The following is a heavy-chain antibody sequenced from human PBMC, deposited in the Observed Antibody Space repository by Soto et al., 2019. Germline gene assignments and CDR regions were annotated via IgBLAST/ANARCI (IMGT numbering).Heavy chain of an antibody. CDR3: ARSQYSSSWGYYYYYYGMDV. CDR1: GGSISSYY. D-gene: IGHD6-13*01. CDR2: IYTSGST. J-gene: IGHJ6*02. V-gene: IGHV4-4*07. Sequence: SETLSLTCTVSGGSISSYYWSWIRQPAGKGLEWIGRIYTSGSTNYNPSLKSRVTMSVDTSKNQFSLKLSSVTAADTAVYYCARSQYSSSWGYYYYYYGMDVWGQGTAVTVSS.